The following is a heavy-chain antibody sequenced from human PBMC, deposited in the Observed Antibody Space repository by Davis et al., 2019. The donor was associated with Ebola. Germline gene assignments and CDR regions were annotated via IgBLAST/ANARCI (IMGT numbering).Heavy chain of an antibody. CDR3: ARDECSSTSCYSGNWFDP. CDR1: GGSISSYY. Sequence: PSETLSLTCTVSGGSISSYYWSWIRQPAGKGLEWIGRIYTSGSTNYNPSLKSRVTMSVDTSKNQFSLKLSSVTAADTAVYYCARDECSSTSCYSGNWFDPWGQGTLVTVSS. J-gene: IGHJ5*02. CDR2: IYTSGST. D-gene: IGHD2-2*01. V-gene: IGHV4-4*07.